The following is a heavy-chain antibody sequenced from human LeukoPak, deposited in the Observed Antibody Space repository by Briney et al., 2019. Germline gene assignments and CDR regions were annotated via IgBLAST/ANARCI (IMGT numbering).Heavy chain of an antibody. CDR3: ARESTTIFRVVTSYYYGMDV. D-gene: IGHD3-3*01. CDR2: IYYSGST. J-gene: IGHJ6*02. V-gene: IGHV4-61*01. CDR1: GGSVSSGSYY. Sequence: SETLSLTCTVSGGSVSSGSYYWSWIRQPPGKGLEWIGYIYYSGSTNYNPSLKSRVTISVDTSKNQFSLKLSSVTAADTAVYYCARESTTIFRVVTSYYYGMDVWGQGTTVTVSS.